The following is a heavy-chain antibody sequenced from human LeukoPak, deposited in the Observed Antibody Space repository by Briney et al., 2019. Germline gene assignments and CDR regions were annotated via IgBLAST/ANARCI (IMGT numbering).Heavy chain of an antibody. CDR3: ARHPDIVVVPAAVWWFDP. J-gene: IGHJ5*02. CDR1: GFTFSNYW. Sequence: GSLRLSCTASGFTFSNYWMTWVRQPPGKGLEWIGSIYYSGSTYYNPSLKSRVTISVDTSKNQFSLKLSSVTAADTAVYYCARHPDIVVVPAAVWWFDPWGQGTLVTVSS. CDR2: IYYSGST. D-gene: IGHD2-2*01. V-gene: IGHV4-39*01.